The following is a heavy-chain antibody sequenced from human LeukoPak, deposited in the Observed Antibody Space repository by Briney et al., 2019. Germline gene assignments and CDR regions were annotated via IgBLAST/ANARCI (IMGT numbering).Heavy chain of an antibody. CDR2: INHSGST. D-gene: IGHD2-2*01. J-gene: IGHJ5*02. CDR3: ARGRRRYCSSTSCFSLSWFDP. CDR1: GGSFSGYY. V-gene: IGHV4-34*01. Sequence: SETLSLTCAVYGGSFSGYYWSWTRQPPGKGLEWIGEINHSGSTNYNPSLKSRVTISVDTSKNQFSLKLSSVTAADTAVYYCARGRRRYCSSTSCFSLSWFDPWGQGTLVTVSS.